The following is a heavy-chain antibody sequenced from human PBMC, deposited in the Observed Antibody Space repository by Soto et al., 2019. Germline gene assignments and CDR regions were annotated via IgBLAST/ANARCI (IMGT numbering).Heavy chain of an antibody. J-gene: IGHJ4*02. CDR1: GFTFTSFG. D-gene: IGHD1-26*01. Sequence: GGALRLSCAASGFTFTSFGIHWVRQAPGKGLEWVAVVSYDGIDENYADSVKGRFSISRDNSKNTVYLQMNSLRGEDTAVYYCTRDLMEMATISFGYWGQGTLVTVSS. CDR2: VSYDGIDE. V-gene: IGHV3-30*03. CDR3: TRDLMEMATISFGY.